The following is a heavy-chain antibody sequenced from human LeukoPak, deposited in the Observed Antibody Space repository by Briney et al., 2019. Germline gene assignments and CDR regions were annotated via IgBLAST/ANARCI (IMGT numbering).Heavy chain of an antibody. V-gene: IGHV4-4*07. D-gene: IGHD5-24*01. Sequence: SETLSLTCTVSGGSISSYYWSWIRQPAGKGLEWIGRIYTSGSTNYNPSLKSRVTISVDTSKNQFSLKLSSVTAADTAVYYCARLSALKRWLHQMAIQHWGQGTLVTVPS. J-gene: IGHJ1*01. CDR1: GGSISSYY. CDR3: ARLSALKRWLHQMAIQH. CDR2: IYTSGST.